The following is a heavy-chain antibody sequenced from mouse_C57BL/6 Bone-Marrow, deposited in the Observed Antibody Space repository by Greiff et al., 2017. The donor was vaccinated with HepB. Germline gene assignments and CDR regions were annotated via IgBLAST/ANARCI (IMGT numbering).Heavy chain of an antibody. CDR1: GFTFSSYA. Sequence: EVQLVESGGGLVKPGGSLKLSCAASGFTFSSYAMSWVRQTPEKRLEWVATISDGGSYTYYPDNVKGRFTISRDNAKNNLYLQMSHLKSEDTAMYYCARDRVLRQWGFAYWGQGTLVTVSA. V-gene: IGHV5-4*01. J-gene: IGHJ3*01. CDR3: ARDRVLRQWGFAY. D-gene: IGHD1-1*01. CDR2: ISDGGSYT.